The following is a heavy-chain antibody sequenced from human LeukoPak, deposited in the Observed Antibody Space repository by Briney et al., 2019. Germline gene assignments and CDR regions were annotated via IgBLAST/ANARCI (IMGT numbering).Heavy chain of an antibody. D-gene: IGHD3-10*01. V-gene: IGHV3-NL1*01. CDR2: IYSGGNT. J-gene: IGHJ4*02. Sequence: GGSLRLSCAASGFTFSSYGFHWVRQAPGKGLEWVSFIYSGGNTHYSDSVKGRFTISRDNSKSTLYIQMNSLRAEDTAVYYCARAKPKNMVRGLIMRRESRYYFDYWGQGTLVTVSS. CDR1: GFTFSSYG. CDR3: ARAKPKNMVRGLIMRRESRYYFDY.